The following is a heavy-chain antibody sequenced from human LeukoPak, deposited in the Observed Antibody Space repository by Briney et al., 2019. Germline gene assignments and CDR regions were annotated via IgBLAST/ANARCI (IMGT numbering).Heavy chain of an antibody. CDR1: DFTVSNNY. CDR3: ATTSGGYFDY. Sequence: GGSLRLSCAASDFTVSNNYMSWVRQAPGKGLEWDSVLYSGGATYYADSVKGRFTISRDKSKNTLYLQMNSLRAEDTAVYYCATTSGGYFDYWGQGTLVTVSS. J-gene: IGHJ4*02. V-gene: IGHV3-53*01. CDR2: LYSGGAT. D-gene: IGHD3-10*01.